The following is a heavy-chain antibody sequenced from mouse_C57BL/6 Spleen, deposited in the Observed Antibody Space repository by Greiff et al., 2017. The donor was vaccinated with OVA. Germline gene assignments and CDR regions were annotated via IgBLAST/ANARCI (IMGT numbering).Heavy chain of an antibody. CDR3: ARKDDYDEGFAY. Sequence: QVQLQQSGAELVKPGASVKMSCKASGYTFTTYPIEWMKQNHGKSLEWIGNFHPYNDDTKYNEKFKGKATMTAEKSSSTVYLELSRLTSDDSAVYYCARKDDYDEGFAYWGQGTLVTVSA. CDR2: FHPYNDDT. J-gene: IGHJ3*01. CDR1: GYTFTTYP. D-gene: IGHD2-4*01. V-gene: IGHV1-47*01.